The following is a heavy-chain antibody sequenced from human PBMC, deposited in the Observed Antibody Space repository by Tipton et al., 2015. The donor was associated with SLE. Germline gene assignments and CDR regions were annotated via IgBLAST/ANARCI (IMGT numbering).Heavy chain of an antibody. V-gene: IGHV3-23*01. CDR3: AKPPCSGGSCYFDY. D-gene: IGHD2-15*01. CDR1: GSTFSSYA. Sequence: SLRLSCAASGSTFSSYAMSWVRQAPGKGLEWVSAISGSGGSTYYADSVKGRFTISRDNSKNTLYLQMNSLRAEDTAVYYCAKPPCSGGSCYFDYWGQGTLVTVSS. CDR2: ISGSGGST. J-gene: IGHJ4*02.